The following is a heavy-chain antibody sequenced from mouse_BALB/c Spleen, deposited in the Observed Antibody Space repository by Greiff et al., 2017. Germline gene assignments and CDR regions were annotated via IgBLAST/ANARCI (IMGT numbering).Heavy chain of an antibody. D-gene: IGHD3-1*01. J-gene: IGHJ4*01. CDR1: GYAFTNYL. Sequence: VQRVESGAELVRPGTSVKVSCKASGYAFTNYLIEWVKQRPGQGLEWIGVINPGSGGTNYNEKFKGKATLTADKSSSTAYMQLSSLTSDDSAVYFCARKGYGHYYAMDYWGQGTSVTVSS. V-gene: IGHV1-54*03. CDR2: INPGSGGT. CDR3: ARKGYGHYYAMDY.